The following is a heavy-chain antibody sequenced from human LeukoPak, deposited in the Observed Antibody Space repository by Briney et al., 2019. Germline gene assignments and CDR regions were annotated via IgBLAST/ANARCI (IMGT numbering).Heavy chain of an antibody. J-gene: IGHJ4*02. D-gene: IGHD6-13*01. CDR1: GFTFSSYW. CDR3: ARFIAAPYYFDY. CDR2: INSRSNSK. V-gene: IGHV3-21*01. Sequence: GGSLRLSCAASGFTFSSYWMHWVRQVPGKGLVWVSSINSRSNSKYYADSVKGRFTISRDNAKNSLYLQMNSLRAEDTAVYYCARFIAAPYYFDYWGRGTLVTVSS.